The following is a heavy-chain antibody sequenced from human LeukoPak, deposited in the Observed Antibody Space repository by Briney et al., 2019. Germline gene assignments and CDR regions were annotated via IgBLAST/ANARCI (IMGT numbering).Heavy chain of an antibody. D-gene: IGHD3-22*01. Sequence: GASVKVSCKASEYTFISYYMHWVRQAPGQGLEWMGLINPSGGRTSYAQKFQGRATMTRDTSTNTVYMDLYSLRSEDTAVYYCARGGRDYYDTSGYYSWGQGTLVTVSS. CDR2: INPSGGRT. J-gene: IGHJ4*02. CDR3: ARGGRDYYDTSGYYS. V-gene: IGHV1-46*01. CDR1: EYTFISYY.